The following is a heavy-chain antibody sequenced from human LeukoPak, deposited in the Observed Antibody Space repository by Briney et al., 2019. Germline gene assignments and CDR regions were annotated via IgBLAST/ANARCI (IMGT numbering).Heavy chain of an antibody. V-gene: IGHV5-51*01. Sequence: GESLKISWKGSEYSFTTYWIVWVRQMPGKGLEWIGVIYAVDSNTKYSPSFQGQVTISADKSISTAYLQWSSLKDSATAMYHCAISPYDSGSKRYFDYWGQGTLVTVSS. CDR1: EYSFTTYW. D-gene: IGHD3-10*01. CDR2: IYAVDSNT. J-gene: IGHJ4*02. CDR3: AISPYDSGSKRYFDY.